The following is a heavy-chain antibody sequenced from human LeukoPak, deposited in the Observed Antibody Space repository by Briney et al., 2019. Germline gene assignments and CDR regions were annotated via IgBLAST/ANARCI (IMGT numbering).Heavy chain of an antibody. CDR2: INWNGGST. CDR1: GFTVSSNY. J-gene: IGHJ3*02. V-gene: IGHV3-20*04. CDR3: ARNRATGYSYGYGRDAFDI. D-gene: IGHD5-18*01. Sequence: PSGGSLRLSCAASGFTVSSNYMSWVRQAPGKGLEWVSGINWNGGSTGYADSVKGRFTISRDNAKNSLYLQMNSLRAEDTALYYCARNRATGYSYGYGRDAFDIWGQGTMVTVSS.